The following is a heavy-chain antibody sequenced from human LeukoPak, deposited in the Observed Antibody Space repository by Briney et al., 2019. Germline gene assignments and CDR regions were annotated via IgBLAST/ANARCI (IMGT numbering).Heavy chain of an antibody. Sequence: SETLSLTCTVSGGSISSYYWSWIRQPPGKGLEWIGYIYYSGSTNYNPSLKSRVTISVDTSKNQFSLKLSSVTAADTAVYYCARGIGYCSGGSCSDLYYYHMDVWGKGTTVTVSS. CDR3: ARGIGYCSGGSCSDLYYYHMDV. V-gene: IGHV4-59*01. CDR1: GGSISSYY. J-gene: IGHJ6*03. CDR2: IYYSGST. D-gene: IGHD2-15*01.